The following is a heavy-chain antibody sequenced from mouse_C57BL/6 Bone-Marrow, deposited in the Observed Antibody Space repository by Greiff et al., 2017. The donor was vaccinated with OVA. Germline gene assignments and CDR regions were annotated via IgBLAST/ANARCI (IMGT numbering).Heavy chain of an antibody. V-gene: IGHV1-75*01. CDR1: GYTFTDYY. Sequence: QVQLQQSGPELVKPGASVKISCKASGYTFTDYYINWVKQRPGQGLEWIGWIFPGSGSTYYNEKFKGKAPLTVAKSSSTAYMLLSSLTSEDSAVYFCAREWGYYYGSRYWYFDVWGTGTTVTVSS. CDR3: AREWGYYYGSRYWYFDV. D-gene: IGHD1-1*01. CDR2: IFPGSGST. J-gene: IGHJ1*03.